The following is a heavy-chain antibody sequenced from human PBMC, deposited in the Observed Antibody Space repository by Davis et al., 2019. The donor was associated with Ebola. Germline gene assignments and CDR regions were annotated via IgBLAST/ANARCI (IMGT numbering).Heavy chain of an antibody. CDR1: GFPFGNFW. J-gene: IGHJ4*02. CDR2: INSVGTTT. Sequence: GESLKISCAASGFPFGNFWMHWVRQVPGKGLEWVSRINSVGTTTNYADAVKGRFTISRDNSENTLYLQMNSLTADDTAVYYCARAVFHEVLDYWGQGTPVTVSS. CDR3: ARAVFHEVLDY. D-gene: IGHD3-3*01. V-gene: IGHV3-74*01.